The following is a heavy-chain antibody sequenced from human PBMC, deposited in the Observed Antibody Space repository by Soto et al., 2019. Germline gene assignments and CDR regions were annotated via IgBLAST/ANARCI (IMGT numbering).Heavy chain of an antibody. CDR3: TTLFTGSYNRYWYFQL. J-gene: IGHJ2*01. CDR2: ITTKTEGGTT. Sequence: GVSLRLSCVASGFNFRNAWMSWVRQAPGKGLEWVGRITTKTEGGTTDYAPPVKGRFIISRDDSKNTMYLQMYGLKTEDTAYYICTTLFTGSYNRYWYFQLCGRRTLVTVS. V-gene: IGHV3-15*01. CDR1: GFNFRNAW. D-gene: IGHD1-1*01.